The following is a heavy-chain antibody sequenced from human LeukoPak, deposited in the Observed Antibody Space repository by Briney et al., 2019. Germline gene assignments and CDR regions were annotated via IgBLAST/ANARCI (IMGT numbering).Heavy chain of an antibody. CDR2: IYYSGST. V-gene: IGHV4-59*01. J-gene: IGHJ5*02. CDR3: ARRRWFDP. Sequence: SETLSLTCTVSGGSISSYYWSWIRQPPGKGLEWIGYIYYSGSTNYNPSLKSRVTISVDTSKNQFSLKLSSVTAADTAVYYCARRRWFDPWGQGTLVTVSS. CDR1: GGSISSYY.